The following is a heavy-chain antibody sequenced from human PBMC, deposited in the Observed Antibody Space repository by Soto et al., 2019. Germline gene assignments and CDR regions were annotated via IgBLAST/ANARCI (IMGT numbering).Heavy chain of an antibody. CDR3: ARDEGGGDYVWYFDL. CDR1: GGTFSSYA. J-gene: IGHJ2*01. Sequence: QVQLVQSGAEVKKPGSSVKVSCKASGGTFSSYAISWVRQAPGQGLEWMGGIIPIFGTANYAQKFQGRVTITADESPRTAYMELSSLRSEDTAVYYCARDEGGGDYVWYFDLWGRGTLVTVSS. CDR2: IIPIFGTA. D-gene: IGHD4-17*01. V-gene: IGHV1-69*12.